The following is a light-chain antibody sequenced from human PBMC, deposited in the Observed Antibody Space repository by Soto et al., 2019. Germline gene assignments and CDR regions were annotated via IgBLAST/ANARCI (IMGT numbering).Light chain of an antibody. V-gene: IGLV2-14*01. CDR1: SSDVGGYNY. Sequence: QSALTQPASVSGSPGQSIPISCTGTSSDVGGYNYVSWYQQHPGKAPKLMIYEVSNRPSGVSNRFSGSKSGNTASLTISGLQAEDEAYYYCSSYTSSSTVVFGGGTQLTVL. CDR2: EVS. CDR3: SSYTSSSTVV. J-gene: IGLJ2*01.